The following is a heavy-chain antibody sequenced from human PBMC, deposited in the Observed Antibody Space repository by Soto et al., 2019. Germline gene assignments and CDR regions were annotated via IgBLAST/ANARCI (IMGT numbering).Heavy chain of an antibody. Sequence: PSQTLSLTCAISGDSVSSNSAAWNWIRQSPSRGLEWLGRTYYRSKWYNDYAVSVKSRITINPDTSKNQFSLQLNSVTPEDTAVYYCARATQTYYDFWSGYYPFGYYYYMDVWGKGTTVT. J-gene: IGHJ6*03. V-gene: IGHV6-1*01. CDR1: GDSVSSNSAA. CDR3: ARATQTYYDFWSGYYPFGYYYYMDV. CDR2: TYYRSKWYN. D-gene: IGHD3-3*01.